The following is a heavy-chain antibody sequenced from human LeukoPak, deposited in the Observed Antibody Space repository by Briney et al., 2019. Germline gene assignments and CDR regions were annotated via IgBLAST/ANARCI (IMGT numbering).Heavy chain of an antibody. CDR1: GFTFDDYA. Sequence: GGSLRLSSAASGFTFDDYAMHWVRQAPGKGLEWVSGISWNSGSIGYADSVKGRFTISRDNAKNSLYLQMNSLRAEDTALYYCAKDHSRLGELSLMFDYWGQGTLVTVSS. J-gene: IGHJ4*02. CDR3: AKDHSRLGELSLMFDY. V-gene: IGHV3-9*01. D-gene: IGHD3-16*02. CDR2: ISWNSGSI.